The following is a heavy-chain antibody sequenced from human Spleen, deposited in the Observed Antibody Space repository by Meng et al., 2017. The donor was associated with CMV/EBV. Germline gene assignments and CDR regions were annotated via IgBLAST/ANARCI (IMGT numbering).Heavy chain of an antibody. CDR3: ARIGYDYVWGSYPLDY. V-gene: IGHV1-2*02. Sequence: VQLVQSGAEVKKPGASVKVSCKASGYTFTGYYMHWVRQAPGQGLEWMGWINPNSGGTNYAQKFQGRVTMTRDTSISTAYMELSRLRSDDTAVYYCARIGYDYVWGSYPLDYWGQGTLVTVSS. D-gene: IGHD3-16*02. CDR1: GYTFTGYY. J-gene: IGHJ4*02. CDR2: INPNSGGT.